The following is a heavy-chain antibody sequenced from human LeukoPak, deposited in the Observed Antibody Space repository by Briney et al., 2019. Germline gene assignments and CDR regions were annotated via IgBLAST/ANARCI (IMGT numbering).Heavy chain of an antibody. D-gene: IGHD2-2*01. CDR3: ARDLGYCSSTSCYAGYFDY. CDR1: GFTFNSYW. Sequence: GGSLRLSCAASGFTFNSYWIDWVRQAPGKGLEWVANINRDGSVRNFLDSVKGRFTISRDNAKNSLYLQMNSLRAEDTAVYYCARDLGYCSSTSCYAGYFDYWGQGTLVTVSS. J-gene: IGHJ4*02. CDR2: INRDGSVR. V-gene: IGHV3-7*01.